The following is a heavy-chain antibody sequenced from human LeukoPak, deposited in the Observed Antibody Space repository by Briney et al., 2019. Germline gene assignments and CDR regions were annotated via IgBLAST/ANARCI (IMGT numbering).Heavy chain of an antibody. CDR2: INHSGST. CDR1: GGSFSGYY. J-gene: IGHJ4*02. Sequence: PSETLSLTCAVYGGSFSGYYWSWIRQPPGKGLEWIGEINHSGSTNYNPSLKSRVTISVDTSKNQFSLKLSSVTAADTAVYYCARGYQLLRYWGPGTLVTVSS. D-gene: IGHD2-2*01. CDR3: ARGYQLLRY. V-gene: IGHV4-34*01.